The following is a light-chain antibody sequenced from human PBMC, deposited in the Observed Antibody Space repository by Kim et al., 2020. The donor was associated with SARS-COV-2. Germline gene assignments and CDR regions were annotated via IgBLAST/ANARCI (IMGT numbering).Light chain of an antibody. CDR3: QQSYSTPYT. CDR2: AAS. CDR1: QSISSY. V-gene: IGKV1-39*01. Sequence: SASVGDRVTITCRAGQSISSYLTWYQQKPGTAPKLLIYAASNLRSGVPSRFSGGGSGTDFTLTITSLQPEDFATYYCQQSYSTPYTFGQGTKLEI. J-gene: IGKJ2*01.